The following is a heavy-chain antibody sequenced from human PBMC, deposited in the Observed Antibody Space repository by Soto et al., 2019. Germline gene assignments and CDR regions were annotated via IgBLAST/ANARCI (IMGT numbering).Heavy chain of an antibody. CDR1: GFTFSSYA. CDR2: VSGSGGST. D-gene: IGHD4-17*01. V-gene: IGHV3-23*01. J-gene: IGHJ4*02. CDR3: AKAGSMPNDYGV. Sequence: EVQLLESGGGLVQPGGSLRLSCAASGFTFSSYAMSWVRQAPGKGLEWVSAVSGSGGSTYYADSVKGRFTISRDNSKNTLYLQMNSLRAEDTAVYYCAKAGSMPNDYGVWGQGTLVTVSS.